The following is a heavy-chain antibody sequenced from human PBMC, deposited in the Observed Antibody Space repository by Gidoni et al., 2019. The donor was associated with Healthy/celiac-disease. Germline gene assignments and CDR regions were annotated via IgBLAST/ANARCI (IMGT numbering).Heavy chain of an antibody. J-gene: IGHJ4*02. CDR3: ARDNYYDSSGYYFDY. D-gene: IGHD3-22*01. Sequence: QVQLVESGGGGAQPGGSLRPPCAASGFTFSRYGMHWVRQAPGKGLEWVAVIWYDGSNKYYADSVKGRFTISRYNSKNTLYLQMNSLRAEDTAVYYCARDNYYDSSGYYFDYWGQGTLVTVSS. V-gene: IGHV3-33*01. CDR1: GFTFSRYG. CDR2: IWYDGSNK.